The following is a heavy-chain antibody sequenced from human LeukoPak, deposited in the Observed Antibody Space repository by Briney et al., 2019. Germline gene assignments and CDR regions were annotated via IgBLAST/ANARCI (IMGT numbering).Heavy chain of an antibody. CDR1: GGSFSGYY. Sequence: SETLSLTCAVYGGSFSGYYWSWIRQPPGKGLEWIGEINHSGSTNYNPSLKSRVTISVDTSKNQFSLKLSSVTAADTAVYYCARGPGYSSSWYWYYYYYYMDVWGKGTMVTVSS. CDR3: ARGPGYSSSWYWYYYYYYMDV. CDR2: INHSGST. D-gene: IGHD6-13*01. J-gene: IGHJ6*03. V-gene: IGHV4-34*01.